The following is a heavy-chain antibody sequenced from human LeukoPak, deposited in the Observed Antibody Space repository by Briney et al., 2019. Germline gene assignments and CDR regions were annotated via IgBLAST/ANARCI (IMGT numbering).Heavy chain of an antibody. CDR3: AKTVSGSHSYQGGDY. V-gene: IGHV3-74*01. J-gene: IGHJ4*02. CDR2: INSDGSSP. D-gene: IGHD3-16*02. Sequence: PGGSLRLSCAASGFTFSDYWMFWVRQAPGKGLVWVARINSDGSSPAYADSVKGRFTISRDNSKNTLYLQMNSLRAEDTAVYFCAKTVSGSHSYQGGDYWGQGTLVTVST. CDR1: GFTFSDYW.